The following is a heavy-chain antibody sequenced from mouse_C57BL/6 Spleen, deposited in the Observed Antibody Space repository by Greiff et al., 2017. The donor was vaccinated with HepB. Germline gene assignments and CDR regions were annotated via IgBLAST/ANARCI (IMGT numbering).Heavy chain of an antibody. D-gene: IGHD2-3*01. V-gene: IGHV6-3*01. Sequence: EVMLVESGGGLVQPGGSMKLSCVASGFTFSNYWMNWVRQSPEKGLEWVAQIRLKSDNYATHYAESVKGRFTISRDDSKSSVYLQMNNLRAEDTGIYYCTRIYDGYYFDYWGQGTTLTVSS. CDR2: IRLKSDNYAT. CDR3: TRIYDGYYFDY. CDR1: GFTFSNYW. J-gene: IGHJ2*01.